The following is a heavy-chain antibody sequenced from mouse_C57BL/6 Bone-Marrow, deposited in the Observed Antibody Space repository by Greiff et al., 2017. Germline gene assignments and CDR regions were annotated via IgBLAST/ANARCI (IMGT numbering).Heavy chain of an antibody. CDR2: IYPRSGNT. D-gene: IGHD1-1*01. CDR3: ARDYGTREDY. CDR1: GYTFTSYG. Sequence: VKLMESGAELARPGASVKLSCKASGYTFTSYGISWVKQRTGQGLEWIGEIYPRSGNTYYNEKFKGKATLTADKSSSTAYMELRSLTSEDSAVYFCARDYGTREDYWGQGTTLTVSS. J-gene: IGHJ2*01. V-gene: IGHV1-81*01.